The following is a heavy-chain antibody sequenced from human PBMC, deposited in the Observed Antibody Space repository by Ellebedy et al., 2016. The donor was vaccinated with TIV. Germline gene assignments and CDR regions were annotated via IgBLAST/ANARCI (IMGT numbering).Heavy chain of an antibody. Sequence: GESLKISCAASGFTFSSYGMHWVRQAPGKGLEWVAVISYDGSYKYYADSVKGRFTISRDNSKNTLYLQVNSLRAEDTAVYYCAKGLRNDYVWGSSIDSWGQGTLVTVSS. CDR3: AKGLRNDYVWGSSIDS. CDR1: GFTFSSYG. V-gene: IGHV3-30*18. J-gene: IGHJ4*02. CDR2: ISYDGSYK. D-gene: IGHD3-16*01.